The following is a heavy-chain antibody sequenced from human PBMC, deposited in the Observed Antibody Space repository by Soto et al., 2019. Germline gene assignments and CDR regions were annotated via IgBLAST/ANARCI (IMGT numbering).Heavy chain of an antibody. V-gene: IGHV4-4*07. CDR2: IYTKERT. CDR1: GGSTTNYY. CDR3: ARDDYKDGGNNWFDP. Sequence: SETLSLTCTVSGGSTTNYYLSWIRQPAGKELEWIGRIYTKERTNYNLSFRNRVTMSVDTSKDQFSLKLDAVTAADTAVYYCARDDYKDGGNNWFDPWGQGTLVTVSS. J-gene: IGHJ5*02. D-gene: IGHD3-16*01.